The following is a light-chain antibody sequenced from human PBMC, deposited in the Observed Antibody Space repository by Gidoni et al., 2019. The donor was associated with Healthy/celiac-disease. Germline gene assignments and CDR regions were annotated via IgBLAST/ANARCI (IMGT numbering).Light chain of an antibody. CDR2: EVS. V-gene: IGLV2-14*01. CDR3: SSYTSSSIL. J-gene: IGLJ2*01. Sequence: QSALTQPASVSGSPGQSITISCTGTSSDVGGYNYVSWYQQQPGKAPKLMIYEVSNRPSGVSNRFSGSKSGNPASLTISGLQAEDEADYYCSSYTSSSILFGGGTKLTVL. CDR1: SSDVGGYNY.